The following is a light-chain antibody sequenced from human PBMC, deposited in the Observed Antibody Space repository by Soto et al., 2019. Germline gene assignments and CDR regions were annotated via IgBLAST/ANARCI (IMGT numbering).Light chain of an antibody. CDR3: QAWDSSALWV. V-gene: IGLV3-1*01. CDR1: ELGDKY. J-gene: IGLJ3*02. Sequence: SYELTQPPSVSVSPGQTASITCSGDELGDKYVCWFQQKPGQSPILIVYQDIKRPSGIPERFSGSNSGNTATLIISATQAMDEADYYCQAWDSSALWVFGGGTKVTVL. CDR2: QDI.